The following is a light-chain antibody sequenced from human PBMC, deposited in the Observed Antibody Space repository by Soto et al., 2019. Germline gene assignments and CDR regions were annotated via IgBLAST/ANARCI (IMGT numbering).Light chain of an antibody. V-gene: IGLV2-23*02. CDR2: EVT. Sequence: QSVLTQPAPVSGSTGQSITISCTGTSSDVGSYNRVSWYQQHPGKAPKLLIYEVTKWPSGVSNRFSGSKSGNTASLTISGLQAEDEADYYCCSHAGFYFFGTGTKVTVL. CDR3: CSHAGFYF. CDR1: SSDVGSYNR. J-gene: IGLJ1*01.